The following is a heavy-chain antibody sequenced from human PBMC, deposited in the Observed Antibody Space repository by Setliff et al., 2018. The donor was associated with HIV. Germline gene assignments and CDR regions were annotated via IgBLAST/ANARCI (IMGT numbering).Heavy chain of an antibody. J-gene: IGHJ4*02. V-gene: IGHV1-24*01. CDR3: ATDPSDGARWQQIDY. D-gene: IGHD1-26*01. CDR2: FDPEDGET. CDR1: GSSLTELS. Sequence: WASVKVSCKVSGSSLTELSIHWVRQTPGKGLQWMGGFDPEDGETIYAQKFQGRVTMTEDTSTDTAYMELSSLRSEDTAVYYCATDPSDGARWQQIDYWGLGTLVTVSS.